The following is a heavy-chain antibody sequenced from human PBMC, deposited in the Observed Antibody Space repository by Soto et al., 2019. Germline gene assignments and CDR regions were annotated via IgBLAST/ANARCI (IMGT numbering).Heavy chain of an antibody. CDR1: GFTFSTYD. CDR2: IWYDGTKK. Sequence: QVQLVESGGDVVQPGRSRRLSCAASGFTFSTYDMHWVRQAPGKGLEWVAVIWYDGTKKYYADSVKGRFSISRDNFENILYLQMNSLRAEDTAVYYCARAHSSVWASVDYWGQGALVIVSS. D-gene: IGHD6-19*01. CDR3: ARAHSSVWASVDY. V-gene: IGHV3-33*01. J-gene: IGHJ4*02.